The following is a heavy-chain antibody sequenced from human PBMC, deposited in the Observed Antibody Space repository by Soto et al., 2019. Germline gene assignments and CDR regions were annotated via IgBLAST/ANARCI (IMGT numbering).Heavy chain of an antibody. Sequence: PSETLSLTCAVSGGSISSGGYSWSWIRQPPGKDLEWIGYIYHSGSTYYKPSLKSRVTISVDTSKNQFSLKLSSVTAADTAVFYCARRGATVTHGWYYYGMDVWGQGTTVTVSS. D-gene: IGHD4-17*01. CDR1: GGSISSGGYS. CDR3: ARRGATVTHGWYYYGMDV. V-gene: IGHV4-30-2*01. CDR2: IYHSGST. J-gene: IGHJ6*02.